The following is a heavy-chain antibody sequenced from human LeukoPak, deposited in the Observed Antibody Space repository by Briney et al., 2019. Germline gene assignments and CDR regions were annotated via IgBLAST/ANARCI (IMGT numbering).Heavy chain of an antibody. Sequence: GGSLRLACATSGFTVSDNYMSWVRQAPGKGPEWVSVIYSGGSTFYADSVKGRFTISRDSSKNTLYLQMNSLRGEDTAVYYCARDRAYTYGFAYYFADWGQGTLVTVSS. CDR2: IYSGGST. D-gene: IGHD5-18*01. CDR1: GFTVSDNY. V-gene: IGHV3-66*01. CDR3: ARDRAYTYGFAYYFAD. J-gene: IGHJ4*02.